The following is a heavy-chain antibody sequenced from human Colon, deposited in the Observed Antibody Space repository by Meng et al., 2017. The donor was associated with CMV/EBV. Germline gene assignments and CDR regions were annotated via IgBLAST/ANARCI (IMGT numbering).Heavy chain of an antibody. Sequence: GESLKISCAASGFTFSTSDMHWVRQAPGKGLEWVSSIGNAGDTYYPDSVKGRFTISREDAKNSLYLQMNSLRVGDTAVYFCARGKGIGVVPIMDVWGQGTTVTVSS. V-gene: IGHV3-13*01. CDR3: ARGKGIGVVPIMDV. J-gene: IGHJ6*02. CDR2: IGNAGDT. D-gene: IGHD2-2*01. CDR1: GFTFSTSD.